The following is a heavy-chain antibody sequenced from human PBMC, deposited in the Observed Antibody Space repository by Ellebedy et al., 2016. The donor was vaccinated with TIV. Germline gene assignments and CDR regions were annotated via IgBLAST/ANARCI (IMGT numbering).Heavy chain of an antibody. J-gene: IGHJ6*02. Sequence: ASVKVSCKASGYTFTGYYMHWVRQAPGQGLEWMGWINPNSGGTNYAQKFQGRVNMTEDPSTDTAYMELSSLTSEDTAVYYCTTEGSGGDYYYGLDVWGQGTTVTVSS. CDR3: TTEGSGGDYYYGLDV. V-gene: IGHV1-2*02. D-gene: IGHD6-19*01. CDR2: INPNSGGT. CDR1: GYTFTGYY.